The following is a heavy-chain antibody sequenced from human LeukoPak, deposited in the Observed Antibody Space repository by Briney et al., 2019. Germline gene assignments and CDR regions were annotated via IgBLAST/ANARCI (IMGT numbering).Heavy chain of an antibody. CDR1: GFTFSSSA. CDR2: LNTIGRHP. Sequence: GGSLRLSCVASGFTFSSSAMSWVRQAPGKGLEWVASLNTIGRHPYYADSVKGRFTISRDNSKNMVFLEMSSLRADDTAQYHFATDPLNNYYLNYFEVWGNGTTVTVSS. CDR3: ATDPLNNYYLNYFEV. J-gene: IGHJ6*03. V-gene: IGHV3-23*01.